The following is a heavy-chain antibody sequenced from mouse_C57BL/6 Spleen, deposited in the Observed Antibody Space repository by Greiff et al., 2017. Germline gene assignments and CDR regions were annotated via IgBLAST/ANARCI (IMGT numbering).Heavy chain of an antibody. CDR2: IRNKANGYTT. CDR1: GFTFTDYY. V-gene: IGHV7-3*01. Sequence: EVKLMESGGGLVQPGGSLSLSCAASGFTFTDYYMSWVRQPPGKALEWLGFIRNKANGYTTEYSASVKGRFTISRDNSQSILYLQMNALRAEDSATYYGARHYYGSTRYFDVWGTGTTVTVSS. CDR3: ARHYYGSTRYFDV. J-gene: IGHJ1*03. D-gene: IGHD1-1*01.